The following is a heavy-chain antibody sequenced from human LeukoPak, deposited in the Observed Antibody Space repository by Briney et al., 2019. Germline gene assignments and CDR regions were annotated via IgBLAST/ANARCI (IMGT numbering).Heavy chain of an antibody. CDR3: ARDTYYYDSSGYPDAFDI. V-gene: IGHV3-9*01. CDR2: ISWNSGSI. J-gene: IGHJ3*02. D-gene: IGHD3-22*01. CDR1: GFTFDDYA. Sequence: PGGSLRLSCAASGFTFDDYAMHWVRQAPGKGLEWVSGISWNSGSIDYADSVKGRFTISRNNTKNSLYLQMNSLRAEDTAVYYCARDTYYYDSSGYPDAFDIWGQGTMVTVSS.